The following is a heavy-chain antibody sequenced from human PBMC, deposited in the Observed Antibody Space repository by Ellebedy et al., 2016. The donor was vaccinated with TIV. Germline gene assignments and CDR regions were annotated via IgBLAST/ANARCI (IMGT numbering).Heavy chain of an antibody. CDR3: ARYRSGPPGPPLAY. V-gene: IGHV4-59*08. J-gene: IGHJ4*02. D-gene: IGHD6-19*01. Sequence: SETLSLXXTVSGGSTNNYYWSWIRQPPGKGLEWLGFIYYTGTTVYNPSLNSRVTISVDTSKNQFSLKLTSVTAADTAVYYRARYRSGPPGPPLAYWGQGILVTVSS. CDR1: GGSTNNYY. CDR2: IYYTGTT.